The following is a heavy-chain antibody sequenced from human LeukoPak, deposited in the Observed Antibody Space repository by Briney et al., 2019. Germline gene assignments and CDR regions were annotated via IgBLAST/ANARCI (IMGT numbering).Heavy chain of an antibody. J-gene: IGHJ3*02. CDR2: INPNSGGT. D-gene: IGHD3-16*02. CDR3: ARASGPAGNYDYVWGSYRYNDDAFDI. Sequence: ASVKVSCKVSGYTLTELSMHWVRQAPGQGLEWMGWINPNSGGTNYAQKFQGWVTMTRDTSISTAYMELSRLRSDDTAVYYCARASGPAGNYDYVWGSYRYNDDAFDIWGQGTMVTVSS. CDR1: GYTLTELS. V-gene: IGHV1-2*04.